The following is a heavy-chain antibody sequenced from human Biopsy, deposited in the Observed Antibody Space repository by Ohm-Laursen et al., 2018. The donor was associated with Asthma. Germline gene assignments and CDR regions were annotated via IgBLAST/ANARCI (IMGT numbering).Heavy chain of an antibody. J-gene: IGHJ2*01. D-gene: IGHD2-15*01. CDR1: GDAMSTSGSY. CDR3: ARVPTTLRYFDL. Sequence: GTLSLTCIVSGDAMSTSGSYWGWIRQSPGKGLEWIGSIYYSGRTYYNPSLESRVTISADTSKNHFSLKVTSVTAADTAVYYCARVPTTLRYFDLWGRGTLVIVSS. V-gene: IGHV4-39*02. CDR2: IYYSGRT.